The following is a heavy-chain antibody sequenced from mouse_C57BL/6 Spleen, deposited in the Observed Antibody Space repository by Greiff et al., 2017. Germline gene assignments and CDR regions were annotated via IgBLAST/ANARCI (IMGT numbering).Heavy chain of an antibody. V-gene: IGHV1-55*01. CDR1: GFTFTSYW. CDR3: AGNCGRDYAMDV. J-gene: IGHJ4*01. CDR2: IYPGSGST. D-gene: IGHD1-1*01. Sequence: VQLQQPGAELVKPGASVKMSCKASGFTFTSYWITWVKQRPEQGLEWIGDIYPGSGSTNYTEKLKGKATLTVATSSTTTYMQLSSLTSDDAAAYYCAGNCGRDYAMDVWGPGTSVTVSS.